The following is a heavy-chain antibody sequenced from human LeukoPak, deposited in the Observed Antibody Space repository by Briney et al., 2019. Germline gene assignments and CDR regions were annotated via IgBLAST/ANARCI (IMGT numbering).Heavy chain of an antibody. CDR3: ARDLQLPSPG. D-gene: IGHD5-18*01. Sequence: GGSLRLSCAASGFTFSLFGMHWVRQAPGKGLEWVSSISSSSSYIYYADSVKGRFTISRDNAKNSLYLQMNSLRAEDTAVYYCARDLQLPSPGWGQGTLVTVSS. CDR1: GFTFSLFG. J-gene: IGHJ4*02. CDR2: ISSSSSYI. V-gene: IGHV3-21*01.